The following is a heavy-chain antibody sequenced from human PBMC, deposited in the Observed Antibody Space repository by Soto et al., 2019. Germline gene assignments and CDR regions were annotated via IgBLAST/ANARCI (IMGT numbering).Heavy chain of an antibody. V-gene: IGHV1-69*12. J-gene: IGHJ4*02. D-gene: IGHD2-21*02. CDR1: GGTFSSYA. Sequence: QVQLVQSGAEVKKPGSSVKVSCKASGGTFSSYAISWVRQAPGQGLEWMGGIIPIFGTANYAQKFQGRVTITADESTSTAYMELSSLRSEDTAVSYCARALWTFVYCGGDCYYFDYWGQGTLVTVSS. CDR2: IIPIFGTA. CDR3: ARALWTFVYCGGDCYYFDY.